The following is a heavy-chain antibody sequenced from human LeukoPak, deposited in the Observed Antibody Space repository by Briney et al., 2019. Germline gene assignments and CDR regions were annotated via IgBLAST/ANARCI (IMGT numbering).Heavy chain of an antibody. CDR2: MNPNSGHT. CDR1: GYTFSSYD. J-gene: IGHJ6*02. Sequence: ASVKVSCKASGYTFSSYDINWVRQATGQGLEWIGWMNPNSGHTVYAQKFQGRVTMTRNTSKSTAYMELSSLRSEDTAVYYCARIIAVAGGYFYYYGMDVWGQGSTVTVS. CDR3: ARIIAVAGGYFYYYGMDV. V-gene: IGHV1-8*01. D-gene: IGHD6-19*01.